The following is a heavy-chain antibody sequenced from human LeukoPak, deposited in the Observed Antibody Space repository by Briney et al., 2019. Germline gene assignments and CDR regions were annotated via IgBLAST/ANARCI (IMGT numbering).Heavy chain of an antibody. Sequence: SETLSLTCTVSGGSISSSSYYWGWIRQPPGKGLEWIGSIDYSGSTYYNPSLKCRITISVDTSKNQFSLKLSSVTAADTAVYYCARSGLRVDIVATMSYWGQGTLVTVSS. D-gene: IGHD5-12*01. J-gene: IGHJ4*02. CDR3: ARSGLRVDIVATMSY. CDR1: GGSISSSSYY. V-gene: IGHV4-39*07. CDR2: IDYSGST.